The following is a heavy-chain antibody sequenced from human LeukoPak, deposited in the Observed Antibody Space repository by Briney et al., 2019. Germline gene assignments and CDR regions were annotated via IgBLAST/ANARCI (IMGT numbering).Heavy chain of an antibody. D-gene: IGHD5-12*01. V-gene: IGHV1-18*01. Sequence: GASVTVSCKASGYIFSSYGIIWVRQAPGQGLEWMGWISAYNGNTNYTQNLQGRVTMTTDTSTTTAYMELRSLRSDDTAVYYCARDSGYDPYYFDYWGQGTLVTVSS. CDR2: ISAYNGNT. CDR1: GYIFSSYG. J-gene: IGHJ4*02. CDR3: ARDSGYDPYYFDY.